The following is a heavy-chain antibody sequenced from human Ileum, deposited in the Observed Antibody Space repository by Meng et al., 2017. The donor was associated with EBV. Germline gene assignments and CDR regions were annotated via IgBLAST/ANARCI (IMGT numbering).Heavy chain of an antibody. CDR1: GGSISSSNW. CDR2: IYHSGST. CDR3: ASFPPPGKQWLVTDY. J-gene: IGHJ4*02. D-gene: IGHD6-19*01. V-gene: IGHV4-4*02. Sequence: QGQLQGSGPGLVKPSGTPFLTVAVPGGSISSSNWWSWVRQPPGKGLEWIGEIYHSGSTNYNPSLKSRVTISVDKSKNQFSLKLSSVTAADTAVYYCASFPPPGKQWLVTDYWGQGTLVTVSS.